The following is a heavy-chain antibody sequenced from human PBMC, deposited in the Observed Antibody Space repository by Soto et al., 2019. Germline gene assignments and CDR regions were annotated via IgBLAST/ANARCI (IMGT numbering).Heavy chain of an antibody. CDR3: AKDTDTPYYHYGMDF. J-gene: IGHJ6*02. D-gene: IGHD5-18*01. CDR2: ISYDGSNK. Sequence: PGGSLRLSCAASGFIFSNYWMYWVRQAPGKGLEWVAVISYDGSNKYYADSVKGRFTISRDNSKNTLYLQMNSLRAEDTAVYYCAKDTDTPYYHYGMDFWGPGTTVTVSS. CDR1: GFIFSNYW. V-gene: IGHV3-30*18.